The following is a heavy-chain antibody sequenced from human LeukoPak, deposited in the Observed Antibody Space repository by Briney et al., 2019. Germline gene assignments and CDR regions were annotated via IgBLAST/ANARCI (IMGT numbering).Heavy chain of an antibody. CDR2: ISSSSTYI. J-gene: IGHJ5*02. CDR1: GFTFSSYT. V-gene: IGHV3-21*01. D-gene: IGHD5-12*01. Sequence: GGSLRHSCAASGFTFSSYTMNWVRQAPGKGLEWVSSISSSSTYINYADSVKGRFTISRDNAKNSLYLQMNSLRAEDTAVYYCARETLTGYSGYDGNWFDPWGQGTLVTVSS. CDR3: ARETLTGYSGYDGNWFDP.